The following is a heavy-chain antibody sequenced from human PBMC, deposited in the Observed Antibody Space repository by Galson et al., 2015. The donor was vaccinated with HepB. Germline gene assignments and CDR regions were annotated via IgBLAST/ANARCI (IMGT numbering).Heavy chain of an antibody. CDR2: ISYDGSNK. Sequence: SLRLSCAASGFTFSSYAMHWVRQAPGKGLEWVAVISYDGSNKYYADSVKGRSTISRDNSKNTLYLRMNSLRAEDTAVYYCARDGADREMATILDWGQGTLVTVSS. V-gene: IGHV3-30*04. J-gene: IGHJ4*02. CDR1: GFTFSSYA. D-gene: IGHD5-24*01. CDR3: ARDGADREMATILD.